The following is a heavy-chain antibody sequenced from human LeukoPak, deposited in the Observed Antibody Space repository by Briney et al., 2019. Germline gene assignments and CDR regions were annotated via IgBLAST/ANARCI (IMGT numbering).Heavy chain of an antibody. D-gene: IGHD2-21*02. Sequence: GGSLRLSCATSGFTFNRFGMHWVRQAPGKGLEWVAVIWYDGSNKYYADSVKGRFTISRDNSKNTLYLRMNSLRAEDTAVYYCAKGELAYCGGDCYSSEYFQHWGQGTLVTVSS. CDR2: IWYDGSNK. CDR3: AKGELAYCGGDCYSSEYFQH. V-gene: IGHV3-30*02. J-gene: IGHJ1*01. CDR1: GFTFNRFG.